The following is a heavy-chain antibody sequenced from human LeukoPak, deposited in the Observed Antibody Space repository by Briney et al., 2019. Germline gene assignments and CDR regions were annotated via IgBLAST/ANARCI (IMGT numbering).Heavy chain of an antibody. V-gene: IGHV3-7*01. CDR2: IKQDGSEK. D-gene: IGHD3-22*01. J-gene: IGHJ3*02. Sequence: GGSLRLSCAASGFTFSSYWMSWVRQAPGKGLEWVANIKQDGSEKYYVDSVKGRFTISRDNAKNSLYLQMNSLRAEDTAVYYCARESYYDSSGYIDAFDIWGQGTMVTVSS. CDR3: ARESYYDSSGYIDAFDI. CDR1: GFTFSSYW.